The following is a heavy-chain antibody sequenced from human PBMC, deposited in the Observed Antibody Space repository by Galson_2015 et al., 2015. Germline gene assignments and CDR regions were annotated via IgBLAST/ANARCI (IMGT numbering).Heavy chain of an antibody. CDR3: ARHGESSSYVDY. V-gene: IGHV2-26*01. D-gene: IGHD6-6*01. CDR1: GFSLTNIRVG. Sequence: PALVKPTQTLTLTCTVSGFSLTNIRVGMSWVRQPPGKALEWLAHIFSNDAKSYSTSLRGRLTISKDTSKSQVLLTMTNMGPVDTATYYCARHGESSSYVDYWGQGTLVTVSS. CDR2: IFSNDAK. J-gene: IGHJ4*02.